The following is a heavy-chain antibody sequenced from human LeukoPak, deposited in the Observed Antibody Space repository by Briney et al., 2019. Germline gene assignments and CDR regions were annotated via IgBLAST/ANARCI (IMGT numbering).Heavy chain of an antibody. J-gene: IGHJ5*02. CDR3: TTPTRLYCSSTSCPFDP. CDR1: GFTFSNAC. V-gene: IGHV3-15*01. Sequence: GSLRLSCAASGFTFSNACMSRVRQAPGKGLEWVGRIKSKTDGGTTDYAAPVKGRFTISRDDSKNTLYLQMNSLKTEDTAVYYCTTPTRLYCSSTSCPFDPWGQGTLVTVSS. D-gene: IGHD2-2*01. CDR2: IKSKTDGGTT.